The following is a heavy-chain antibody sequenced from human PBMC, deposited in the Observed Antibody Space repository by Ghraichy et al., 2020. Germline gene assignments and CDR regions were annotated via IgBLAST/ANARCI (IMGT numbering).Heavy chain of an antibody. CDR1: GFSFSSYA. CDR2: ISGSGGST. CDR3: AKDLLGSGWKPPLDY. J-gene: IGHJ4*02. D-gene: IGHD6-19*01. V-gene: IGHV3-23*01. Sequence: GGSLRLSCAASGFSFSSYAMSWVRQAPGKGLEWVSAISGSGGSTYYADSVKGRFTISRDNSKNTLYLQMNSLRAEDTAVYYCAKDLLGSGWKPPLDYWGQGTLVTVSS.